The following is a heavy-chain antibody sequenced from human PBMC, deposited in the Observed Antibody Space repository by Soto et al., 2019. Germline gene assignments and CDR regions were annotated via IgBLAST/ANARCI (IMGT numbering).Heavy chain of an antibody. CDR3: ARVNRSSSWYEYYYYGMDV. V-gene: IGHV4-30-4*01. CDR1: GGSISSGDYY. Sequence: SETLSLTCTVSGGSISSGDYYWSWIRQPPGKGLEWIGYIYYSGSTYYNPSLKSRVTISVDTSKNQFSLKLSFVTAADTAVYYCARVNRSSSWYEYYYYGMDVWGQGTTVTVSS. D-gene: IGHD6-13*01. J-gene: IGHJ6*02. CDR2: IYYSGST.